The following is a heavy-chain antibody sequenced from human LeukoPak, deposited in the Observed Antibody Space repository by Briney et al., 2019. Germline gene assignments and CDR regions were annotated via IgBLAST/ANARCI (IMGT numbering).Heavy chain of an antibody. Sequence: ASVKVSCKASGYTFTYCSLHWLQQAPGQGLERMRWTTLYNGNTNYAKKFQGRVTITRDMSLRTSYLELSSLRSEDSAVYYWASGVGWDLQLEGIFDYWGQGTLVTVSS. J-gene: IGHJ4*02. V-gene: IGHV1-68*01. D-gene: IGHD4-23*01. CDR1: GYTFTYCS. CDR3: ASGVGWDLQLEGIFDY. CDR2: TTLYNGNT.